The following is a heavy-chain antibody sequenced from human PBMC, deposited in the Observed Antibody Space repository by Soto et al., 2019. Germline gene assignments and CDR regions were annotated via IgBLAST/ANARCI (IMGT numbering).Heavy chain of an antibody. CDR1: GFAFSRYW. V-gene: IGHV3-74*01. J-gene: IGHJ4*02. CDR2: INGDGSTT. Sequence: EVHLVESGGGSVQPGGSLKLSCAGSGFAFSRYWIHWVRQVPGKGLVWVSRINGDGSTTSYAESVRGRFTIARDNAKDTLYLQMNSLRAEDTALYYCARVGQGRYYFDYWGQGTLVTVP. CDR3: ARVGQGRYYFDY.